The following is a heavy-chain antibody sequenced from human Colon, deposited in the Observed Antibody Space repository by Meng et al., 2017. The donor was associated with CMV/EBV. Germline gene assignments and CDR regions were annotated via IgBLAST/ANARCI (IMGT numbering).Heavy chain of an antibody. D-gene: IGHD6-19*01. V-gene: IGHV4-39*01. CDR3: VRLYSNGCRFDH. CDR2: IYYSGST. CDR1: GGSFISDSYY. J-gene: IGHJ4*02. Sequence: CTFSGGSFISDSYYWAWIRQPQWKRLVWIGSIYYSGSTFYNPSLMSRLTISIYSSNIQFSLKLSSVTAADTSVYYCVRLYSNGCRFDHWGQGTLVTVSS.